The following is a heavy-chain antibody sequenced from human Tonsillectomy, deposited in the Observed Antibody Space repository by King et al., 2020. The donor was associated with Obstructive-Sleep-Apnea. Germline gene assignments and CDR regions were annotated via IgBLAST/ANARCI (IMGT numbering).Heavy chain of an antibody. J-gene: IGHJ4*02. D-gene: IGHD3-16*01. Sequence: VQLVESGGGLVQPGRSLRLSCKASGFTFGDYGMSWFRQAPGKGLEWVAFIRKQGYGGTTEYAASVKGRFTISRDDSKRIAYLQMNSLKTEDTAVYYYSRVMDDYVWGSYYYWGQGTLVTVSS. CDR3: SRVMDDYVWGSYYY. CDR2: IRKQGYGGTT. CDR1: GFTFGDYG. V-gene: IGHV3-49*03.